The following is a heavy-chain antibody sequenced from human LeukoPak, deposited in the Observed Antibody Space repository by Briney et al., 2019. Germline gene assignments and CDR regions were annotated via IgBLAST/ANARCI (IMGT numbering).Heavy chain of an antibody. Sequence: GGSLRLSCAASGFTFSSYEMNWVRQAPGKGLEWVSYISSSGSTIYYADSVKGRFTISRDNAKNPLYLQMNSLRAEDTAVYYCARAPGYYYYGMDVWGKGTTVTVSS. CDR2: ISSSGSTI. CDR1: GFTFSSYE. CDR3: ARAPGYYYYGMDV. J-gene: IGHJ6*04. V-gene: IGHV3-48*03.